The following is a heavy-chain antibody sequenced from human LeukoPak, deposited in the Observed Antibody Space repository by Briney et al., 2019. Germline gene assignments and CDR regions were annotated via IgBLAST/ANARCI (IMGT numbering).Heavy chain of an antibody. CDR3: ARVVDTHFDY. J-gene: IGHJ4*02. D-gene: IGHD5-18*01. V-gene: IGHV3-74*01. CDR2: IKSDGSTT. Sequence: PGGSLRLSCAASGFTFSSYWMHWVRQAPGKGLVWVSCIKSDGSTTTYADSVEGRFTISRDSAKNTLYLQMNSLRAEDTAVYYCARVVDTHFDYWGQGTLVTVSS. CDR1: GFTFSSYW.